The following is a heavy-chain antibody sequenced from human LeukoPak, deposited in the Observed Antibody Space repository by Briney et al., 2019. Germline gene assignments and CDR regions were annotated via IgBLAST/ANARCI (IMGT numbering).Heavy chain of an antibody. J-gene: IGHJ3*02. V-gene: IGHV1-8*01. CDR2: MNPNSGNT. CDR1: GYTFTSCD. D-gene: IGHD1-7*01. Sequence: ASVKVSCKASGYTFTSCDINWVRQATGQGLEWMGWMNPNSGNTGYAQKFQGRVTMTRNTSISTAYMELSSLRSEDTAVYYCARDFGLNYGLDIWGQGTMVTVSS. CDR3: ARDFGLNYGLDI.